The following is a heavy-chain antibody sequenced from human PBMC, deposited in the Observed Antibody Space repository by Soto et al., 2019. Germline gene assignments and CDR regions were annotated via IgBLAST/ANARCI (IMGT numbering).Heavy chain of an antibody. D-gene: IGHD3-9*01. Sequence: ASVKVSCKASRDTFTSCYIHWVRQAPGQGLEWMGIINPSGGSTSYAQKFQGRVTMTRDTSTSTVYMELSSLRSEDTAVYYCARVTIGAEMAFDYWGPGTLVTVSS. CDR3: ARVTIGAEMAFDY. CDR2: INPSGGST. CDR1: RDTFTSCY. J-gene: IGHJ4*02. V-gene: IGHV1-46*01.